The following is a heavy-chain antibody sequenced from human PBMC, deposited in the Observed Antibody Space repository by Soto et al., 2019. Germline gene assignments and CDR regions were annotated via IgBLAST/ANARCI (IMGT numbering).Heavy chain of an antibody. CDR2: ISAYDDNT. J-gene: IGHJ4*02. CDR3: ARTFDLTGYYPYFDY. V-gene: IGHV1-18*01. CDR1: GYTFTSYG. D-gene: IGHD3-9*01. Sequence: ASVKVSCKASGYTFTSYGVSWVRQAPGQGLEWMGWISAYDDNTNYAQKLQGRVTLTTDTSTGTAYMELRSLRSDDTAVYFCARTFDLTGYYPYFDYWGQGAVVTVSS.